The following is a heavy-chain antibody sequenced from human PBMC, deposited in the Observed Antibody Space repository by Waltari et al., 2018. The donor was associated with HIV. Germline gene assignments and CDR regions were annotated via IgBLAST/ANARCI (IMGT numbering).Heavy chain of an antibody. CDR2: MNPNSGGT. J-gene: IGHJ5*02. CDR3: SRGGTILTGYYPSGVS. V-gene: IGHV1-2*02. D-gene: IGHD3-9*01. Sequence: QVQLVQSGAEVKTPGASVTVSCKASGYKFTAYYFHWVRQAPGQGLEWMGWMNPNSGGTNYPQKFKGRVTMTRDTSIKTAYLQLSGLTSDDTALYWCSRGGTILTGYYPSGVSWGQGTPVTVSS. CDR1: GYKFTAYY.